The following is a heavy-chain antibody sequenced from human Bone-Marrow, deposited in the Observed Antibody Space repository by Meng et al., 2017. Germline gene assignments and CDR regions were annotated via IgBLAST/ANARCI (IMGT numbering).Heavy chain of an antibody. D-gene: IGHD7-27*01. CDR1: GFIFSSYE. CDR3: ASWGWEFDP. Sequence: GGSLRLSCAASGFIFSSYEMHWVRQAPGKGLEWISYISPTGSTMYYADSVKGRFTISRDNAKNSLYLQMNSLRAEDTAVYYCASWGWEFDPWGQGTRVTCSS. J-gene: IGHJ5*02. CDR2: ISPTGSTM. V-gene: IGHV3-48*03.